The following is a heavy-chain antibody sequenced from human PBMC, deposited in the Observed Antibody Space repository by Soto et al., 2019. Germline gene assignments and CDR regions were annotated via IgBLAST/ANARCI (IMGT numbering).Heavy chain of an antibody. V-gene: IGHV4-39*01. Sequence: SETLCHTCTVSGGSISSSSYYWIWISQPPGKGLEWIGSIYYSGSTYYNPSLKSRVTISVDTSKNQFSLKLSSVTAADTAVYYCSRMYSSSSGYGYFDYWGQGTLVTVSS. D-gene: IGHD6-6*01. J-gene: IGHJ4*02. CDR2: IYYSGST. CDR1: GGSISSSSYY. CDR3: SRMYSSSSGYGYFDY.